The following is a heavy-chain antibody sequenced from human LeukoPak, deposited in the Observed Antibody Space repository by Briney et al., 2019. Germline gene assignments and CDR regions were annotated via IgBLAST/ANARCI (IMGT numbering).Heavy chain of an antibody. J-gene: IGHJ3*02. CDR3: AKDRVAAAVRDAFDI. V-gene: IGHV3-33*06. Sequence: GGSLRLSCAASGFTFSSYGMRWVRQAPGKGLEWVAAIWNDGSNTYYADSVKGRFTISRDNSNNTLYLQMNSLRAEDTAVYYCAKDRVAAAVRDAFDIWGQGTMVTVSS. CDR1: GFTFSSYG. D-gene: IGHD6-13*01. CDR2: IWNDGSNT.